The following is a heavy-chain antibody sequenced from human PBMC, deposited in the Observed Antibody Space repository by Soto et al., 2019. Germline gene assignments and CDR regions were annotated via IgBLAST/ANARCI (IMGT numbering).Heavy chain of an antibody. CDR1: GYTFTSYG. CDR3: AREDILTGYYLY. V-gene: IGHV1-18*01. Sequence: ASVKVSCKASGYTFTSYGISWVRQAPGQGLEWMGRISAYNGNTNYAQKLQGRVTMTTDTSTSTAYMELRSLRSDDTAVYYCAREDILTGYYLYWGQGTLVTVSS. J-gene: IGHJ4*02. D-gene: IGHD3-9*01. CDR2: ISAYNGNT.